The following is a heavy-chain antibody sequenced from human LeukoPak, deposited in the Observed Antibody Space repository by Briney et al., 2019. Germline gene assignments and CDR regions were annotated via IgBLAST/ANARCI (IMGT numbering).Heavy chain of an antibody. V-gene: IGHV3-48*04. CDR3: AVGAKRGLFDY. CDR1: GFTFSNYA. Sequence: GGSLRLSCAASGFTFSNYAMNWVRQAPGKGLEWVSYISSSGSTIYYADSVKGRFTISRDNAKNSLYLQMNSLRAEDTAVYYCAVGAKRGLFDYWGQGTLVTVSS. J-gene: IGHJ4*02. CDR2: ISSSGSTI. D-gene: IGHD1-26*01.